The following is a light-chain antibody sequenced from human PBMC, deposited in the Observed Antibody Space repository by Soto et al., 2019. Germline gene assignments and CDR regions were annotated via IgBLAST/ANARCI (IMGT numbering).Light chain of an antibody. Sequence: DIQVTQSPSSLSASVGDRVTITCRASQDIGNDLAWYQQIPGKAPKRLIYAALSLQRGVPSRFSGSGSGTEFTLTISSLQPEDFATHYCLQHHIYPITFGQGTRLEIK. CDR2: AAL. CDR1: QDIGND. CDR3: LQHHIYPIT. V-gene: IGKV1-17*01. J-gene: IGKJ5*01.